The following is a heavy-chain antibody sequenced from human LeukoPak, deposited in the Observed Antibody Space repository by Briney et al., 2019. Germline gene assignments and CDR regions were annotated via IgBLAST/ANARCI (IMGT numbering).Heavy chain of an antibody. CDR1: GYTLTNYA. D-gene: IGHD3-3*01. V-gene: IGHV1-3*01. CDR3: ARGIWSRTVSSYYFDC. Sequence: ASVKVSCKASGYTLTNYAMQWVRQAPGQRLEWMGWINAGNGHTRYSQRFQGRVTITRDTSASTVYMEVTSLRFEDTAVYYCARGIWSRTVSSYYFDCWGQGTLVTVSS. CDR2: INAGNGHT. J-gene: IGHJ4*02.